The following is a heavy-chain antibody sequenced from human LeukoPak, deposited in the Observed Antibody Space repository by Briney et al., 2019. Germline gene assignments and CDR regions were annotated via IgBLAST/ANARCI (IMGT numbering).Heavy chain of an antibody. J-gene: IGHJ6*03. Sequence: GGSLRLSCVASGFTFSSYAMHWVRQAPGKGLEWVAVISYDGSNKYYADSVKGRFTISRDNSKNTLYLQMNSLRAEDTAVYYCAREFGIQPYYYYMDVWGKGTTVTVSS. D-gene: IGHD1-1*01. V-gene: IGHV3-30-3*01. CDR2: ISYDGSNK. CDR3: AREFGIQPYYYYMDV. CDR1: GFTFSSYA.